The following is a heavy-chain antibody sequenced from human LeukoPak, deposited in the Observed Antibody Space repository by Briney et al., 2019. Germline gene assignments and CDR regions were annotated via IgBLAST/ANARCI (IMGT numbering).Heavy chain of an antibody. CDR3: ARPSGIAAAGTFDY. V-gene: IGHV4-39*01. Sequence: SETLSLTRTVSGGSISSSSYYWGWIRQPPGQGLEWIGSIYYSGSTYYNPSLKSRVTISVDTSKNQFSLKLSSVTAADTAVYYCARPSGIAAAGTFDYWGQGTLVTVSS. CDR2: IYYSGST. CDR1: GGSISSSSYY. D-gene: IGHD6-13*01. J-gene: IGHJ4*02.